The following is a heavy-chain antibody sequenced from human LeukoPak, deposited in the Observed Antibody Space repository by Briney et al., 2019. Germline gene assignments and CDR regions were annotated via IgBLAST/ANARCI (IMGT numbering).Heavy chain of an antibody. CDR1: GFTFSSYA. V-gene: IGHV3-23*01. J-gene: IGHJ4*02. Sequence: GGSLRLSCAASGFTFSSYAMSWVRQAPGKGLEWVSAISGSGGSTYYADSVKGRFTISRDNSKNTLYLQMNSLRAEDTAVYYCAKDPYCSSTSCYFALDYWGQGTLVTVSS. CDR2: ISGSGGST. CDR3: AKDPYCSSTSCYFALDY. D-gene: IGHD2-2*01.